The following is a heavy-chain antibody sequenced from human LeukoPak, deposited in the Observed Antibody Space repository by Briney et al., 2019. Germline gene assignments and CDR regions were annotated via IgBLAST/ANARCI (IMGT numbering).Heavy chain of an antibody. CDR2: INHSGST. CDR1: GGSFSGYY. Sequence: SETLSLTCAVYGGSFSGYYWTWIRQPPGKGLEWIGEINHSGSTNYNPSLKSRVTISGDTSKNQFSLKLSSVTAADTAVYYCARGYGSGSIQGVDVWGQGTTVTVSS. CDR3: ARGYGSGSIQGVDV. D-gene: IGHD3-10*01. V-gene: IGHV4-34*01. J-gene: IGHJ6*02.